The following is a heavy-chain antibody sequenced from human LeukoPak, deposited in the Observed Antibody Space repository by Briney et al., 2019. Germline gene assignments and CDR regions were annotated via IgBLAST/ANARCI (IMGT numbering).Heavy chain of an antibody. Sequence: SVKVSCKASGGTFSSYAISWVRQAPGQGLEWMGGIIPIFGTANYAQKFQGRVTITADESTSTAYMELSSLRSEDTAVYYCARAAQLLLRDYYMDVWGKGTTVTVSS. CDR1: GGTFSSYA. D-gene: IGHD2-2*01. CDR3: ARAAQLLLRDYYMDV. J-gene: IGHJ6*03. CDR2: IIPIFGTA. V-gene: IGHV1-69*13.